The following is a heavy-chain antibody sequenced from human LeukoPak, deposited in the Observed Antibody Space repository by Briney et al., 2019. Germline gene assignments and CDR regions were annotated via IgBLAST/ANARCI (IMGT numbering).Heavy chain of an antibody. Sequence: GASVQVSCKAPGDPFRGHHIHWMRQAPGQGLEYMGRISAVGQSAQKFRDRVTMTRDTSTSTAYMELSRLTSDDTALYYCAISVQAASIPAFDYWGQGTPLTVSS. D-gene: IGHD6-25*01. V-gene: IGHV1-2*06. J-gene: IGHJ4*02. CDR2: ISAVG. CDR3: AISVQAASIPAFDY. CDR1: GDPFRGHH.